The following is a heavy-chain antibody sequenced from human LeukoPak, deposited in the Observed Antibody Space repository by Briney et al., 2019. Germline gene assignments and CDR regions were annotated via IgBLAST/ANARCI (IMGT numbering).Heavy chain of an antibody. D-gene: IGHD6-13*01. CDR3: ARPVAAAAPDAFDI. Sequence: PGESLKISCKGSGYIFTSYWIGWVRQMPGTGLEWMGIIYPGDSGTRYSPSFQGQVTISADKSISTAYLQWSSLKASDTAMYDCARPVAAAAPDAFDIWGQGTMVTVSS. V-gene: IGHV5-51*01. CDR2: IYPGDSGT. J-gene: IGHJ3*02. CDR1: GYIFTSYW.